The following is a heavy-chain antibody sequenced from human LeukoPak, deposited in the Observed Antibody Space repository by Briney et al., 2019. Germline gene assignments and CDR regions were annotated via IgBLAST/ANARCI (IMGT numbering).Heavy chain of an antibody. Sequence: GGSLRLSCAASGFTFSSYGMHWVRQAPGEGLEWVAVISYDGSNKYYADSVKGRFTISRDNSKNTLYLQMNSLRAEDTAVYYCAKLELAYCGGHCYGTDFFDYWGQGTLVTVSS. D-gene: IGHD2-21*02. CDR3: AKLELAYCGGHCYGTDFFDY. CDR2: ISYDGSNK. CDR1: GFTFSSYG. V-gene: IGHV3-30*18. J-gene: IGHJ4*02.